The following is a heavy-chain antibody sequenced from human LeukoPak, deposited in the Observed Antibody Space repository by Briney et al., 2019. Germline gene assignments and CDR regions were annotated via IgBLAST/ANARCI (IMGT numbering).Heavy chain of an antibody. Sequence: SVKVSCKTSGDTFYNYPISWVRQAPGQGLEWMGHIILLFGSTHYAQNFHGRLTISADESTRTAFMELSSLRSEDTALYYCAREMESLANGFDIWGQGTMVTVSS. J-gene: IGHJ3*02. CDR3: AREMESLANGFDI. D-gene: IGHD3-3*01. V-gene: IGHV1-69*13. CDR2: IILLFGST. CDR1: GDTFYNYP.